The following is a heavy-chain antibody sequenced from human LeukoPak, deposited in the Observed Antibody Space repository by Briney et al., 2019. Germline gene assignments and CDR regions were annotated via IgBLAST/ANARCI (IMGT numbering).Heavy chain of an antibody. CDR2: ITRTSSYI. CDR1: GFTFSTYS. Sequence: GGSLRLSCAASGFTFSTYSMNWVRQAPGKGLEWVSSITRTSSYIYYADSVKGRFTISRDSAKKSLYLQMNSLRAEDTAVYYCSRDSGTMTTVVTSFDYWGQGTLVTVSS. CDR3: SRDSGTMTTVVTSFDY. V-gene: IGHV3-21*01. D-gene: IGHD4-23*01. J-gene: IGHJ4*02.